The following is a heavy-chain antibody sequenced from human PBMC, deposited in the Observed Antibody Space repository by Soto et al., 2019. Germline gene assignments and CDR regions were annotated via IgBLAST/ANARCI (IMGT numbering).Heavy chain of an antibody. CDR3: ARGDRYSSSWLAFDI. D-gene: IGHD6-13*01. Sequence: SETLSLTCTVSGASISSYGWSWIRQPPGKGLEWIGYIYYSGSTNYNPSLKSRVTISVDTSKNQFSLKLSSVTAADTAVYYCARGDRYSSSWLAFDIWGQGTMVTVS. CDR1: GASISSYG. J-gene: IGHJ3*02. V-gene: IGHV4-59*01. CDR2: IYYSGST.